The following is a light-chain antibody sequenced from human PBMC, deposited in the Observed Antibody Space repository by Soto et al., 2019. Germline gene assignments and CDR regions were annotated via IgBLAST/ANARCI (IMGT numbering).Light chain of an antibody. CDR2: EVS. CDR1: SSDVGGYNY. CDR3: SSYTSSSTLV. V-gene: IGLV2-14*01. J-gene: IGLJ1*01. Sequence: QSALTQPASVSGSPGQSITISCTGTSSDVGGYNYVSWYQQPPGKAPKLMIYEVSNRPSGVSNLFSGSKSGNTASLTISGLQAEDEADYYCSSYTSSSTLVFGTGTKLTVL.